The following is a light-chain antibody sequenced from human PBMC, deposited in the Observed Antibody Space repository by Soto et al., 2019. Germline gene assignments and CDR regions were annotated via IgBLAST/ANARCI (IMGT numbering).Light chain of an antibody. V-gene: IGLV2-14*01. CDR3: CSYTGSLTLL. CDR1: SSDVGGYDY. J-gene: IGLJ2*01. CDR2: EVS. Sequence: QSALTQPPSVSGSPGQSITISCTGSSSDVGGYDYVSWYQQHPGKAPKLMIYEVSNRPSGVSNRFSGSKSGNTASLTISGLQAEDEADYYCCSYTGSLTLLFGGGTKLTVL.